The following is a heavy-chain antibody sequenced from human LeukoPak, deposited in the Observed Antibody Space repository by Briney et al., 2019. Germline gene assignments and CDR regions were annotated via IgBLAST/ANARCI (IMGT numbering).Heavy chain of an antibody. D-gene: IGHD3-3*01. CDR2: ISGSGGST. V-gene: IGHV3-23*01. Sequence: PGGSLRLSCAASGFTFSSYAMSWVRQAPGKGLEWASAISGSGGSTYYADSVKGRFTISRDNSKNTLYLQMNSLRAEDTAVYYCAKDKEGYYDFWSGYFDYWGQGTLVTVSS. CDR3: AKDKEGYYDFWSGYFDY. J-gene: IGHJ4*02. CDR1: GFTFSSYA.